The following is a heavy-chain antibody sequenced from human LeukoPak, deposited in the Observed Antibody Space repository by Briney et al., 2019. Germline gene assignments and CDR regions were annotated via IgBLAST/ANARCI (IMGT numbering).Heavy chain of an antibody. Sequence: PGRSLRLSCAASGFTFSSYGMHWVRQAPGKGLEWVAVIWYDGSNKYYADSVKGRFTISRDNSKNTLSLHMNSLRVEDTAVYYCTTKDWDYRDNWGQGTLVTVSS. CDR3: TTKDWDYRDN. V-gene: IGHV3-33*01. D-gene: IGHD1-7*01. CDR2: IWYDGSNK. CDR1: GFTFSSYG. J-gene: IGHJ4*02.